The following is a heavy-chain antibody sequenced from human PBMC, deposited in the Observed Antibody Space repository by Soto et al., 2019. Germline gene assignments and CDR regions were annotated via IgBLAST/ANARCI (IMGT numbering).Heavy chain of an antibody. CDR2: ISSSSSYT. Sequence: GSLRLSCAASGFTFSDYYMSWIRQAPGKGLEWVSYISSSSSYTNYADSVKGRFTISRDNAKNSLYLQMNSLRAEDTAVYYCAKAREDGDAFDIWGQGTMVTVSS. J-gene: IGHJ3*02. CDR1: GFTFSDYY. V-gene: IGHV3-11*06. CDR3: AKAREDGDAFDI.